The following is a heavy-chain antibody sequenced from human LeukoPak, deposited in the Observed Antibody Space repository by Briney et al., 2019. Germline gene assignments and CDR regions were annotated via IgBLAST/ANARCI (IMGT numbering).Heavy chain of an antibody. D-gene: IGHD3-10*01. V-gene: IGHV4-4*07. CDR2: IYTSGST. CDR3: ARTYYFGSGSYHFDY. CDR1: GGSISGYY. J-gene: IGHJ4*02. Sequence: MPSETLSLTCTVSGGSISGYYWSWIRQPAGKGLEWIGRIYTSGSTNYNPSLKSRVTMSVDTSKNQFSLKLTSVTAADTAVYYCARTYYFGSGSYHFDYWGQGTLVTVSS.